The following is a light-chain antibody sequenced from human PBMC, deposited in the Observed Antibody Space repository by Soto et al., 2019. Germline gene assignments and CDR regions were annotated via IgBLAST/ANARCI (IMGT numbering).Light chain of an antibody. Sequence: DIVMTQSPDSLAVSLGERATINCKSSQSLLYTSNNKNYLAWYQQKPGQPPKLLFYWASTRESGVPDRFSGSGSGTDFTLTISSLQAEDVAVYYCQQYYSRPLTFGGGTKAEIK. CDR2: WAS. V-gene: IGKV4-1*01. CDR3: QQYYSRPLT. J-gene: IGKJ4*01. CDR1: QSLLYTSNNKNY.